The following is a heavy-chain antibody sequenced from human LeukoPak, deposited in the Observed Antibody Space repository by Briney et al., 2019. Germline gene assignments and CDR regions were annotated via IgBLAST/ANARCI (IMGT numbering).Heavy chain of an antibody. Sequence: SETLSLTCTVSGGSISSSSYYWGWIRQPPGKGLEWIGSIYYSGSTYYNPSLKSRVTISVDTSKNQFSLKLSSVTAADTAVYYCARGRVVVVVAATHYYYYYMDVWGKGTTVTVSS. CDR2: IYYSGST. CDR1: GGSISSSSYY. CDR3: ARGRVVVVVAATHYYYYYMDV. D-gene: IGHD2-15*01. J-gene: IGHJ6*03. V-gene: IGHV4-39*01.